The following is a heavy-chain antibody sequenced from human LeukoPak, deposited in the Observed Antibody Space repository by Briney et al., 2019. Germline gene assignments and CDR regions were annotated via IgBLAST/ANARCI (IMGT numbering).Heavy chain of an antibody. CDR2: IYYSGST. CDR3: ARARAPYSSSWRYYFGY. V-gene: IGHV4-59*01. J-gene: IGHJ4*02. CDR1: GGSISSYY. D-gene: IGHD6-13*01. Sequence: PSETLSLTCTVSGGSISSYYWSWIRQPPGKGLEWIGYIYYSGSTNYNPSLKSRVTISVDTSKNQFSLKLSSVTAADTAVYYCARARAPYSSSWRYYFGYWGQGTLVTVSS.